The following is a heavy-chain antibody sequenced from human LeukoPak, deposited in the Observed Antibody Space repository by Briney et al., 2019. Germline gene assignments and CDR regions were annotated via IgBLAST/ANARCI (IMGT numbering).Heavy chain of an antibody. CDR1: GDTFSSSA. V-gene: IGHV1-69*04. CDR3: ARDQGLTAPPPYGLDV. D-gene: IGHD5-18*01. Sequence: SVKVSCKTSGDTFSSSAITWVRRAPGQGLEWMGRIIPVLNITSYAQKFQGRVTITADTSTSTVYMELSSLRSEETAVYYCARDQGLTAPPPYGLDVWGQGTTVIVSS. CDR2: IIPVLNIT. J-gene: IGHJ6*02.